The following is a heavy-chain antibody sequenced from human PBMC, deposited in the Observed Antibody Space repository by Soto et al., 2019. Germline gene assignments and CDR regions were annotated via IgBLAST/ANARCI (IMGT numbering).Heavy chain of an antibody. CDR3: ARDPRPYYYGSGSYWFFDY. D-gene: IGHD3-10*01. CDR1: GYTFTSYG. V-gene: IGHV1-18*01. J-gene: IGHJ4*02. Sequence: ASVKVSCKASGYTFTSYGISWVRQAPGQGLEWMGWISAYNGNTNYAQKLQGRVTMTTDTSTGTAYMELRSLRSDDTAVYYCARDPRPYYYGSGSYWFFDYWGQGTLVTVSS. CDR2: ISAYNGNT.